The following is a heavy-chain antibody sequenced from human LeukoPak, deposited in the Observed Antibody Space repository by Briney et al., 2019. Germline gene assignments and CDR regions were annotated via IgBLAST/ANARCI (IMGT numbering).Heavy chain of an antibody. D-gene: IGHD3-22*01. Sequence: GGSLRLSCAASGFTFNNYVMHWVRQAPGKGLEWVAAVWSDGTNKFYLDSVKGRFTISRDNSKNTLYLQMNSLRAEDTAVYYCASSYYDSSGYYHFDYWGQGTLVTVSS. CDR2: VWSDGTNK. J-gene: IGHJ4*02. V-gene: IGHV3-33*01. CDR3: ASSYYDSSGYYHFDY. CDR1: GFTFNNYV.